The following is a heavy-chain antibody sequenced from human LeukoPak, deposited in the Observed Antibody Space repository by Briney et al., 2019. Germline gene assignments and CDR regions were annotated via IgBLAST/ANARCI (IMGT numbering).Heavy chain of an antibody. D-gene: IGHD3-10*01. CDR2: INPNSGGT. Sequence: ASVKVSCKASGYTFTGYYMHWVRQAPGQGLEWMGWINPNSGGTNYAQKFQGRVTMTRDTSISTAYMELSRLGSDDTAVYYCARESMVRGVNIFDYWGQGTLVTVSS. V-gene: IGHV1-2*02. CDR1: GYTFTGYY. CDR3: ARESMVRGVNIFDY. J-gene: IGHJ4*02.